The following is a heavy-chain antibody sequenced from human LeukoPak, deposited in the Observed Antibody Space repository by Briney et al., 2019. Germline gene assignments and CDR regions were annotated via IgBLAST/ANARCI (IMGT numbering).Heavy chain of an antibody. CDR3: ARVYQLWSTYFDY. J-gene: IGHJ4*02. Sequence: SETLSLTCTVSGGSINSYFWSWIRQPPGKGLEWIGYVYYSGSANYDPSLKSRVTISVDTSKIQFSLKLSSVTTADTAMYYCARVYQLWSTYFDYWGQGTLVTVSS. CDR2: VYYSGSA. D-gene: IGHD5-18*01. V-gene: IGHV4-59*12. CDR1: GGSINSYF.